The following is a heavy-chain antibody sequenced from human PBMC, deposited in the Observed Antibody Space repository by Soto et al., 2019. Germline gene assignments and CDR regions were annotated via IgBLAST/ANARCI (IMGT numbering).Heavy chain of an antibody. CDR1: GFSLSTNGVG. CDR2: LYWDNDK. Sequence: QITLKEAGPTLVEPTQTLTLTCTFSGFSLSTNGVGVCWIHQPPGKALDCFAPLYWDNDKPYSLSLKSRLTIDNDVYTSQVVITVTNVDTVDTGTYYCAHRRGGYSRDDVDFDYWGQGTPVTDSS. CDR3: AHRRGGYSRDDVDFDY. V-gene: IGHV2-5*02. J-gene: IGHJ4*02. D-gene: IGHD1-20*01.